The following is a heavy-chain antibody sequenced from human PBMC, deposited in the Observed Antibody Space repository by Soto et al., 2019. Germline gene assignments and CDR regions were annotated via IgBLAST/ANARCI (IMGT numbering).Heavy chain of an antibody. D-gene: IGHD3-3*01. J-gene: IGHJ5*02. V-gene: IGHV3-30*04. CDR2: ISSDGRKT. Sequence: QVQPVESGGRVVQAGTSLRVSCAASGFSFGSSSMHWGRQAPGGGPEWVASISSDGRKTYYSESAKGRFTISRDNSKNIVYLEMDRLRLDDTAIYFCARDPGVDFWSGVFDPWGQGTVVTVSS. CDR3: ARDPGVDFWSGVFDP. CDR1: GFSFGSSS.